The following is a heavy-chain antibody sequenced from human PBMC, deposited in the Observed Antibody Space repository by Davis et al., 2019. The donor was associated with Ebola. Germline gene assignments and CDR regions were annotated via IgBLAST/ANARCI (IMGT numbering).Heavy chain of an antibody. Sequence: MPSETLSLTCTVSGGSISSGGYYWSWIRQHPGKGLEWIGYIYYSGSTNYNPSLKSRVTISVDTSKNQFSLKLSSVTAADTAVYYCARLILSAEGNWFDPWGQGTLVTVSS. J-gene: IGHJ5*02. CDR1: GGSISSGGYY. CDR3: ARLILSAEGNWFDP. CDR2: IYYSGST. V-gene: IGHV4-31*03. D-gene: IGHD2/OR15-2a*01.